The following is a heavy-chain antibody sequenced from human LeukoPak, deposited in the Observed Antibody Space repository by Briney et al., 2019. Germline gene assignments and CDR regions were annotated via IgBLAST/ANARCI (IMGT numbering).Heavy chain of an antibody. J-gene: IGHJ6*03. D-gene: IGHD5-12*01. CDR1: GYTFTSYS. V-gene: IGHV1-18*01. CDR2: ISAYNGNT. Sequence: ASVKVSCKASGYTFTSYSISWVRQAPGQGLEWMGWISAYNGNTNYAQKLQGRVTMTTDTSTSTAYMELRSLRSDDTAVYYCARDLFPVATAFMDYYYYYMDVWGKGTTVTVSS. CDR3: ARDLFPVATAFMDYYYYYMDV.